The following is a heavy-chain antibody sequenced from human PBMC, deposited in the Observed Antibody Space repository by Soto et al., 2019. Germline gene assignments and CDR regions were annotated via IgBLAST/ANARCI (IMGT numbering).Heavy chain of an antibody. D-gene: IGHD2-15*01. CDR2: ISNDGAIQ. CDR3: VRNILPPLGLTHTSPLDF. V-gene: IGHV3-30-3*01. Sequence: QVQLVESGGGVVQPGRPLRLSCAASGFTFSSYAMHWVRQAPGKGLEWVAVISNDGAIQYYADSVKGRFTISRDNSQNTLYLQIDTLRTEDTAVYSCVRNILPPLGLTHTSPLDFWGPGTLVTVSS. J-gene: IGHJ4*02. CDR1: GFTFSSYA.